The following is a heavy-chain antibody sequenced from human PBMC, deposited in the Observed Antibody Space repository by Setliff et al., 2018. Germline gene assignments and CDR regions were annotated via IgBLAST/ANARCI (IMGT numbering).Heavy chain of an antibody. V-gene: IGHV4-38-2*02. CDR1: GYSIITGYY. J-gene: IGHJ5*02. Sequence: ETLSLTCSVSGYSIITGYYWAWIRRLPGRGLEWIGSLHRVGTFFYNPSLVSRATLSLDTSKNQFSLNLGSVTAADTAVYYCARGGERYHAASWGQGLLVTVSS. CDR2: LHRVGTF. D-gene: IGHD2-2*01. CDR3: ARGGERYHAAS.